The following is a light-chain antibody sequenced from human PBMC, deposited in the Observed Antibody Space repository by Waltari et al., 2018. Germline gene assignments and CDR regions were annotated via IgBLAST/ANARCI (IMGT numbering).Light chain of an antibody. V-gene: IGLV1-51*02. CDR3: GTWDSSLSGAV. CDR2: EDS. J-gene: IGLJ7*01. Sequence: QSVLTQPPPVSAAPGQRVTISCSGGSSNIGNNYVSWYRQFPGTAPKLLIYEDSERPSGIPGRFSGSKSGTSATLDITGIQAGDEADYYCGTWDSSLSGAVFGGGTHLTVL. CDR1: SSNIGNNY.